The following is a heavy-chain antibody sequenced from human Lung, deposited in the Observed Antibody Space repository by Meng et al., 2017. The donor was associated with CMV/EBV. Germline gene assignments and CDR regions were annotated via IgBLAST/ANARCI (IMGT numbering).Heavy chain of an antibody. J-gene: IGHJ4*02. D-gene: IGHD6-19*01. CDR1: GYTFTHHG. CDR3: ARDPSNTSGRYAYFDY. V-gene: IGHV1-18*01. CDR2: ISCYNGDT. Sequence: QVLQLGAEVEKPGASVGVSCKASGYTFTHHGISWIRQAPGQGLEWMGWISCYNGDTNYAQKLQGRVTMTTDTSTNTAYMDLRGLRSDDTAVYYCARDPSNTSGRYAYFDYWGQGTLVTVSS.